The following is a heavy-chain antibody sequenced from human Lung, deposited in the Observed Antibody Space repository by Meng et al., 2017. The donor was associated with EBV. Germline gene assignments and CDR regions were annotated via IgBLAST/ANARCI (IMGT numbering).Heavy chain of an antibody. V-gene: IGHV1-3*04. J-gene: IGHJ4*02. CDR3: ASRPGIAVAGFDY. CDR2: INTGNGET. CDR1: GYTFTSYA. Sequence: QVQLVQPGTGVKKPGATVEVSCKASGYTFTSYAMNWVRQAPGQRLEWMGWINTGNGETKYSQKFQGRVTLTRDTSASTAYMELSSLRSEDTAVYYCASRPGIAVAGFDYWGQGTLVTVSS. D-gene: IGHD6-19*01.